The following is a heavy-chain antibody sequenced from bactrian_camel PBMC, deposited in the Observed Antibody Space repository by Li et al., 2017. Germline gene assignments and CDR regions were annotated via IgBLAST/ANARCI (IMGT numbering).Heavy chain of an antibody. V-gene: IGHV3S53*01. CDR2: IDSDGRT. Sequence: HVQLVESGGGSVQAGGSLRLSCAASGYTSSNNCMGWFRQAPGKEREGVAAIDSDGRTSYADSVKGRFTISQDNAANTLTLQMNSLKPEDTAMYSCEAVECTTHCSGGYCSIPGFSYRGHGTQVTVS. D-gene: IGHD2*01. J-gene: IGHJ6*01. CDR1: GYTSSNNC. CDR3: EAVECTTHCSGGYCSIPGFSY.